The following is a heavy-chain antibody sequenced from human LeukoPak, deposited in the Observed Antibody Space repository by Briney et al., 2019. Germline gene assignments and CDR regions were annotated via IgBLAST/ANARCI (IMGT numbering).Heavy chain of an antibody. CDR3: ANWASSSSGFDY. D-gene: IGHD6-6*01. CDR2: ISGSGGST. Sequence: PGGSLRLSCAASGFSFSGQSMNWIRQAPGKGLEWVSAISGSGGSTYYADSVKGRFTISRDNSKNTLYLQMNSLRAEDTAVYYCANWASSSSGFDYWGQGTLVTVSS. V-gene: IGHV3-23*01. J-gene: IGHJ4*02. CDR1: GFSFSGQS.